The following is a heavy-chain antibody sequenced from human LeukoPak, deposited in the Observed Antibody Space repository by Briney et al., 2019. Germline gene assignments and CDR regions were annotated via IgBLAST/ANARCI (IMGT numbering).Heavy chain of an antibody. CDR2: ISGSGGST. V-gene: IGHV3-23*01. J-gene: IGHJ4*02. D-gene: IGHD3-3*01. CDR1: GFTFSSYA. CDR3: AKSYDFWPETMGYFDY. Sequence: GGSLRLSCAASGFTFSSYAMSWVRQAPGKGLEWVSAISGSGGSTYYADSVKGRFTISRDNSKNTLYLQMNSLRAEDTAVYYCAKSYDFWPETMGYFDYWGQGTLVTVSS.